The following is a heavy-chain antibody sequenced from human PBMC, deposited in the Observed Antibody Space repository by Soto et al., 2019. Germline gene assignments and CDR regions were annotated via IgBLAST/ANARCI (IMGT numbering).Heavy chain of an antibody. Sequence: GGSLRLSCAASGFTFSSYWMSWVRQAPGKGLEWVSAISGGGGSTYYADSVKCRFTISRDNSKNTLYLQMNSLTAEDTALYYCANLVTTGSWGXGTLVTVSS. CDR2: ISGGGGST. V-gene: IGHV3-23*01. D-gene: IGHD4-17*01. CDR1: GFTFSSYW. CDR3: ANLVTTGS. J-gene: IGHJ5*02.